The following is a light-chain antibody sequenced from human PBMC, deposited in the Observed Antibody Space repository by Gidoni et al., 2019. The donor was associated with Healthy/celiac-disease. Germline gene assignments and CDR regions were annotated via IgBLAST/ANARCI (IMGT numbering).Light chain of an antibody. J-gene: IGLJ3*02. CDR1: KWGDKY. CDR2: QYS. Sequence: SSELPQPPSVSVSPGQTASITCSGDKWGDKYACWSQQKPGQSPVLVIYQYSKRPSGIPERFSGSNSGNTATLTISVTQAMEEADHYCQAWDSSTEVFGGGTKLTVL. V-gene: IGLV3-1*01. CDR3: QAWDSSTEV.